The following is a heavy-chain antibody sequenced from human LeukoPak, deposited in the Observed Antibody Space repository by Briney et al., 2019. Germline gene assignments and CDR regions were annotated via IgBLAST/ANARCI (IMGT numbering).Heavy chain of an antibody. J-gene: IGHJ4*02. D-gene: IGHD6-13*01. CDR3: AKGGPYSSSWRFVY. CDR2: ISGSGGST. V-gene: IGHV3-23*01. Sequence: GGSLRLSCAASGFTFSGYAMSWVRQAPRKGLEWVSAISGSGGSTYYADSVKGRFTISRDNSKNTLYLQMNSLRAEDTAVYYCAKGGPYSSSWRFVYWGQGTLVTVSS. CDR1: GFTFSGYA.